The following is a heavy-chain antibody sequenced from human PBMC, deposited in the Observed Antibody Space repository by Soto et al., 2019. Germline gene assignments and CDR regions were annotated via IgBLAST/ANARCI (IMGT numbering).Heavy chain of an antibody. CDR2: ISAHNGNT. J-gene: IGHJ4*02. D-gene: IGHD1-1*01. Sequence: QIHLVQSGAEVKKPGASVKVSCKGSGYGFTTYGITWVRQAPGQGREGMAWISAHNGNTNYVQKLQGRVTVTRDTSTSTAYMELRSLRSDDTAVYYCARGRYGDYWGQGALVTVSS. CDR1: GYGFTTYG. V-gene: IGHV1-18*01. CDR3: ARGRYGDY.